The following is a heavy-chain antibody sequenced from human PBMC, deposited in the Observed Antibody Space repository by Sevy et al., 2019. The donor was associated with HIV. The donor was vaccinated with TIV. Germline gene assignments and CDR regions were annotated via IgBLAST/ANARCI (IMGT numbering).Heavy chain of an antibody. CDR1: GFTFSKYS. CDR3: AREGGTKPHDY. Sequence: GGSLRLSCAASGFTFSKYSMSWVRQPPGKGLEWVSTLSFGCGEINYADSVKGRFTISRDNSKSSVYLQMNNLRPEDTAGYFCAREGGTKPHDYWGQGTLVTVSS. J-gene: IGHJ4*02. D-gene: IGHD2-8*01. CDR2: LSFGCGEI. V-gene: IGHV3-23*01.